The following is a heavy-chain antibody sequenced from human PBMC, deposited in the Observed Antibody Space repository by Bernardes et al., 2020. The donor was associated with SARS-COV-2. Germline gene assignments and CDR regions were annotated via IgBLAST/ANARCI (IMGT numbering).Heavy chain of an antibody. CDR3: TRDYPRGNVFDI. Sequence: ASMKVSCRASGYTFNDYYLHWVLQAPGQGLEWMGWISPSGATDFSQRFHDRVTVSRDTSISTAYMELSRLTSDDTALYYCTRDYPRGNVFDIWGQGTMVTVSS. D-gene: IGHD3-16*01. CDR2: ISPSGAT. CDR1: GYTFNDYY. J-gene: IGHJ3*02. V-gene: IGHV1-2*02.